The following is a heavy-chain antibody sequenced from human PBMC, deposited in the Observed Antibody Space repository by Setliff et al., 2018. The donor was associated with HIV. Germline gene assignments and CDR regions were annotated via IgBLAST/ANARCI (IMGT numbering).Heavy chain of an antibody. CDR1: GGSVSDYF. D-gene: IGHD3-3*01. J-gene: IGHJ6*02. CDR3: ARARAGRDRITIFGVVIRDDYYYGMDV. V-gene: IGHV4-59*02. CDR2: IYYSGST. Sequence: SETLSLTCTVSGGSVSDYFWNWIRQPPGKGLEWIGYIYYSGSTNYNPSLESRVSISVDTSKNQFSLRLSSVTAADTAVYYCARARAGRDRITIFGVVIRDDYYYGMDVWGQGTTVTVSS.